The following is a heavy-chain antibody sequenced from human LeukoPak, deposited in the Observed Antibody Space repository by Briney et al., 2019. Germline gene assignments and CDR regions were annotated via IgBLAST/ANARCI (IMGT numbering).Heavy chain of an antibody. V-gene: IGHV3-7*03. J-gene: IGHJ6*03. CDR3: AGGNAMEV. Sequence: GGSLRLSCAASGFTFSSYAMSWVRQAPGKGLEGVANIKKDGTGISYVDSVRGRFIISRDNARNSLYPQMDSLRVEDTAVYFCAGGNAMEVWGKGTAVTVSS. CDR2: IKKDGTGI. CDR1: GFTFSSYA. D-gene: IGHD1-1*01.